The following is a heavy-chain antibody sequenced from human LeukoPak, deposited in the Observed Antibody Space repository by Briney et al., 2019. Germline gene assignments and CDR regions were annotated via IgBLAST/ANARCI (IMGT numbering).Heavy chain of an antibody. Sequence: GSLRLSCVGSGFIFSSYEMNWVRQAPGKGLEWVSYIRGSGTTIYYADSVKGRFTISRDDAKNSLYLQMNSLRAEETAVYYCARDKGSGGIDLWGQGTLVTVSS. CDR1: GFIFSSYE. V-gene: IGHV3-48*03. D-gene: IGHD3-10*01. J-gene: IGHJ5*02. CDR2: IRGSGTTI. CDR3: ARDKGSGGIDL.